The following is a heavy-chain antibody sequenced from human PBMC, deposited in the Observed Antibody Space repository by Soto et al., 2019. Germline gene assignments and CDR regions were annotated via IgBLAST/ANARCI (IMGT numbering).Heavy chain of an antibody. CDR1: GFTFSSYA. J-gene: IGHJ3*02. CDR3: AREKGGDYYDSSGLEAFDI. CDR2: ISGSGGST. V-gene: IGHV3-23*01. Sequence: PGGSLRLSCAASGFTFSSYAMSWVRQAPGKGLEWVSAISGSGGSTYYADSVKGRFTISRDNSKNTLYLQMNSLRAEDTAVYYCAREKGGDYYDSSGLEAFDIWGQGTMVTV. D-gene: IGHD3-22*01.